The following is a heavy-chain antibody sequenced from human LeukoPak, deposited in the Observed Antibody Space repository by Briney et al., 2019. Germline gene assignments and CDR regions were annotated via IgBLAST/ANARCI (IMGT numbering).Heavy chain of an antibody. V-gene: IGHV4-39*01. Sequence: SETLSLTRAVSGGSISSSNWWSWVRQPPGKGLEWIGSIYYSGSTYYNPSLKSRVTISVDTSKNQFSLKLSSVTAADTAVYYCARSYPFYSYFDYWGQGTLVTVSS. D-gene: IGHD4-11*01. CDR1: GGSISSSNW. J-gene: IGHJ4*02. CDR2: IYYSGST. CDR3: ARSYPFYSYFDY.